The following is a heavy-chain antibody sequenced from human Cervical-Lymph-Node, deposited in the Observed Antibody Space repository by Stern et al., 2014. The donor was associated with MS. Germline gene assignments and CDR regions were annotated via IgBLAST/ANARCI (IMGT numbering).Heavy chain of an antibody. CDR3: TRAVGGVGRE. CDR2: LNPNGSVT. CDR1: GYTFTNYY. J-gene: IGHJ4*02. Sequence: QMPLVQSGPAVKKPGASVMVSCKPSGYTFTNYYIHLVRQAPGQGIVWMGILNPNGSVTAPQQKFQDSLPLTSKTSPTTRHMRLITLTSEDTAMYFGTRAVGGVGREWGQGTLVVVSS. V-gene: IGHV1-46*01. D-gene: IGHD3-16*01.